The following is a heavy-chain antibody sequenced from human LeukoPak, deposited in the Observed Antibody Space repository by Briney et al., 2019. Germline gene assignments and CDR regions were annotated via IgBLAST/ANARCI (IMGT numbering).Heavy chain of an antibody. CDR1: GFTFSRYG. D-gene: IGHD2-2*01. Sequence: GGSLRLSCAASGFTFSRYGVNWVRQAPGKGLEWISYINSGGSAIYYAESVKGRFTISRDSARNSVFLQMNSLRVDDTAVYYCARDSRYSSSWPGSWGQGTLVTVSS. CDR3: ARDSRYSSSWPGS. CDR2: INSGGSAI. J-gene: IGHJ5*02. V-gene: IGHV3-48*03.